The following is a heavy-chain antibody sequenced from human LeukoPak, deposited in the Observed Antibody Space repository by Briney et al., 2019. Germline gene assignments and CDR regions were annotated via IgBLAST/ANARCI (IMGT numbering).Heavy chain of an antibody. Sequence: GGSLRLSCAASGFTSSSYALNWVSQAPGKGLEWVATVSGSGDRMYHADSVKGRFTISRDNAKNSLYLQMNSLRAEDTAVYYCARDIGIAAAGWRDYWGQGTLVTVSS. V-gene: IGHV3-23*01. CDR1: GFTSSSYA. J-gene: IGHJ4*02. CDR2: VSGSGDRM. D-gene: IGHD6-13*01. CDR3: ARDIGIAAAGWRDY.